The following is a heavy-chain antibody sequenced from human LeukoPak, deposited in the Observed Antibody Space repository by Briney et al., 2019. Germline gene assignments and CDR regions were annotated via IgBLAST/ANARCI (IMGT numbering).Heavy chain of an antibody. Sequence: SETLSLTCTVSGGSVSSGSYYWSWIRQPPGKGLEWIGYIYYSGSTNYNPSLKSRVTISVDTSKNQSSLKLSSVTAADTAVYYCVTYCSGGSCYSADAFDIWGQGTMVTVSS. CDR2: IYYSGST. D-gene: IGHD2-15*01. J-gene: IGHJ3*02. V-gene: IGHV4-61*01. CDR1: GGSVSSGSYY. CDR3: VTYCSGGSCYSADAFDI.